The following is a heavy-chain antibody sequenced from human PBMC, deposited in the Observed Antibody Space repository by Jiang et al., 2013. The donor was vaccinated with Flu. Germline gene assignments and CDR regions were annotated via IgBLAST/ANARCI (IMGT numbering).Heavy chain of an antibody. Sequence: KPSETLSLTCTVSGGSIMSTTYYWGWIRQPPGKGLEWIGNIYHSGSAYYNPSLKSRVTISVDTSKSQFSLELSSVTAADTAVYYCVGPGGPSNWFDPWGQGTLVTVSS. D-gene: IGHD1-26*01. CDR3: VGPGGPSNWFDP. J-gene: IGHJ5*02. V-gene: IGHV4-39*01. CDR2: IYHSGSA. CDR1: GGSIMSTTYY.